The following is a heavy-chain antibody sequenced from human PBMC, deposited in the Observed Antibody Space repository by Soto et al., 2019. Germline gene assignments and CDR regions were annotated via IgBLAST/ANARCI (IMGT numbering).Heavy chain of an antibody. CDR2: ISAYNGKT. V-gene: IGHV1-18*01. J-gene: IGHJ4*02. CDR1: GYTFISYG. CDR3: ARAGVSTRWLGILATGVHGVAIDY. D-gene: IGHD6-13*01. Sequence: QVQLVQSGAEVKKTGASVEVSCKASGYTFISYGISWVRQAPGQGLEWMGWISAYNGKTNYAQKFQGRVNMTTDTSTSTAYMELRSLRSDDTAVYYCARAGVSTRWLGILATGVHGVAIDYWGQGTLVTVSS.